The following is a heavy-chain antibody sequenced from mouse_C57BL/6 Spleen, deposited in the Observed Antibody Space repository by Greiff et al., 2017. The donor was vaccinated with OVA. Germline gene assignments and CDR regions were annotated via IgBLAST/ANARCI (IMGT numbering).Heavy chain of an antibody. V-gene: IGHV5-4*03. J-gene: IGHJ2*01. CDR2: ISDGGSYT. CDR3: ARSMVTTRNYYFDY. D-gene: IGHD2-2*01. CDR1: GFTFSSYA. Sequence: DVMLVESGGGLVKPGGSLKLSCAASGFTFSSYAMSWVRQTPEKRLEWVATISDGGSYTYYPDNVKGRFTISRDNANNNLYLQMSHLKSEDTAMYYCARSMVTTRNYYFDYWGQGTTLTVSS.